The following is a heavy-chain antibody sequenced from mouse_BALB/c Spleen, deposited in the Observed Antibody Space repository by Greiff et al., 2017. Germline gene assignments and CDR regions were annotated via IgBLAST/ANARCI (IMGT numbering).Heavy chain of an antibody. V-gene: IGHV5-6-5*01. Sequence: EVKLMESGGGLVKPGGSLKLSCAASGFTFSSYAMSWVRQTPEKRLEWVASISSGGSTYYPASVKGRFTISRDNARNILYLQMSSLRSEDTAMYYCASDYYGRTGDAMDYWGQGTSVTVSS. CDR2: ISSGGST. CDR1: GFTFSSYA. J-gene: IGHJ4*01. D-gene: IGHD1-1*01. CDR3: ASDYYGRTGDAMDY.